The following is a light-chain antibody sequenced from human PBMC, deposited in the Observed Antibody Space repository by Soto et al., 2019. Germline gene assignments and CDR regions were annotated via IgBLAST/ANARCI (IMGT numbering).Light chain of an antibody. Sequence: EIVMTQSPATLSLSPGERATLSCRASQSVSSSQLAWYQQKPGQAPRLLIYGASTRATGIPARFSGSGSGTEFTITISSLQSEDFAVYYCQQYSSWPLTFGGGTKVEIK. CDR1: QSVSSSQ. J-gene: IGKJ4*01. CDR2: GAS. V-gene: IGKV3-15*01. CDR3: QQYSSWPLT.